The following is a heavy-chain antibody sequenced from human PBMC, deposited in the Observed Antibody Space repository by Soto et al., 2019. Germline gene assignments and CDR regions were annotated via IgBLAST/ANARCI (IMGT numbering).Heavy chain of an antibody. V-gene: IGHV4-31*01. Sequence: QVQLQESGPGLVKPSQTLSLTCTVSGGSISSGGYYWSWIRQHPGKVLEWIGYIYYSGRTYYNPSLKGLVTISVDTSKNQFSLKLSSVTAADTAVYYCARELGGYYYYCGMDVWGQGTTVTVSS. J-gene: IGHJ6*02. CDR3: ARELGGYYYYCGMDV. CDR2: IYYSGRT. CDR1: GGSISSGGYY. D-gene: IGHD3-3*01.